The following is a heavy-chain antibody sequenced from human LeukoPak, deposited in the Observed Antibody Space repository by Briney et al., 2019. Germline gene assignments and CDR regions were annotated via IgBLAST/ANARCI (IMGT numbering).Heavy chain of an antibody. D-gene: IGHD4-17*01. Sequence: SETLSLTCAVYGGSLSGYYWSWIRQPPGKGLEWIGEINHSGATNYNPSLKSRVTIAVDTSKNQFSLRLRSVTAADTAMYYCARGIYGVYYFDYWGQGALVTVSS. CDR3: ARGIYGVYYFDY. V-gene: IGHV4-34*01. CDR2: INHSGAT. CDR1: GGSLSGYY. J-gene: IGHJ4*02.